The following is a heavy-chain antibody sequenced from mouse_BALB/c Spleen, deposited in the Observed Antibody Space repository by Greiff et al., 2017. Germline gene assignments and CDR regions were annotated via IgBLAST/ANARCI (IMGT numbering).Heavy chain of an antibody. D-gene: IGHD1-1*01. CDR2: IDPENGNT. CDR3: ARGSGSSPSYWYFDV. CDR1: GFNIKDYY. Sequence: EVKLMESGAELVRPGALVKLSCKASGFNIKDYYMHWVKQRPEQGLEWIGWIDPENGNTIYDPKFQGKASITADTSSNTAYLQLSSLTSEDTAVYYCARGSGSSPSYWYFDVWGAGTTVTVSS. J-gene: IGHJ1*01. V-gene: IGHV14-1*02.